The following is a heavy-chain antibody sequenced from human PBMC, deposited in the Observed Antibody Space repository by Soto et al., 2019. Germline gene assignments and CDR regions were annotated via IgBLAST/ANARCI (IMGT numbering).Heavy chain of an antibody. CDR2: ISYDGSNK. D-gene: IGHD2-2*01. CDR3: ARDGVLVPAATYFDY. Sequence: QVQLVESGGGVVQPGRSLRLSCAASGFTISSYAMHWVRQAPGKGLEWVAVISYDGSNKYYADSVKGRFTISRDNSKNTLYLQMNSLRAEDTAVYYCARDGVLVPAATYFDYWGQGTLVTVSS. CDR1: GFTISSYA. J-gene: IGHJ4*02. V-gene: IGHV3-30-3*01.